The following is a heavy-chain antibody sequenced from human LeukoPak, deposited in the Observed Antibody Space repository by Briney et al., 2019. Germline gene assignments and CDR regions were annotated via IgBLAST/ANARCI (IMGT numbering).Heavy chain of an antibody. D-gene: IGHD1-14*01. CDR1: GFTFSSYG. CDR3: AKGVPVLARGRGSPVDY. J-gene: IGHJ4*02. V-gene: IGHV3-30*02. CDR2: IRYDGSNK. Sequence: GGSLRLSCAASGFTFSSYGMHWVRQAPGKGLEWVAFIRYDGSNKYYADSVKGRFTISRDNSKNTLYLQMNSLRAEDTAVYYCAKGVPVLARGRGSPVDYWGQGTLVTVSS.